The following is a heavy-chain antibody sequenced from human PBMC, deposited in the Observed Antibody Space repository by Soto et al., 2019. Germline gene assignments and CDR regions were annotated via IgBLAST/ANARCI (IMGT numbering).Heavy chain of an antibody. CDR1: GGSISSGGYY. J-gene: IGHJ4*02. V-gene: IGHV4-31*03. Sequence: PSETLSLTCTVSGGSISSGGYYWSWIRQHPGKGLEWIGYIYYSGSTYYNPSLKSRVTISVDTSKNQFSLKLSSVTAADTAVYYCARYGDYYDSGGYYNPQSYYFDYWGQGTLVTVSS. CDR3: ARYGDYYDSGGYYNPQSYYFDY. D-gene: IGHD3-22*01. CDR2: IYYSGST.